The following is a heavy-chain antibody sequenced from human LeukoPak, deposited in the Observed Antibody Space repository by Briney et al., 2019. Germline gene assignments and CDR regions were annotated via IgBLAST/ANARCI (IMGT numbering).Heavy chain of an antibody. CDR1: GGSISSSSYY. D-gene: IGHD4-11*01. J-gene: IGHJ5*02. V-gene: IGHV4-39*01. CDR3: ARRDYIGNWFDP. CDR2: IYYSGST. Sequence: SETLSLTCTVSGGSISSSSYYWGWIRQPPGQGLEWIGSIYYSGSTYYNPSLKSRVTISVDTSKNQFSLKLSSVTAADTAVYYCARRDYIGNWFDPWGQGTLVTVSS.